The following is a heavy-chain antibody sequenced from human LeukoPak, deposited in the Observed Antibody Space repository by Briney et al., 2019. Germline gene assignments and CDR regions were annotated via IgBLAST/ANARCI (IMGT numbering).Heavy chain of an antibody. Sequence: ASVKVSCKASVYTLTSYFIHWVRQAPGQGLEWMGIINPSGGSTSYAQKFQGRGTMTRDTSTSTVYMELSSLRSEDTAVYYCARDQDWNYAFDIWGQGTMVTVSS. V-gene: IGHV1-46*01. J-gene: IGHJ3*02. CDR2: INPSGGST. CDR1: VYTLTSYF. CDR3: ARDQDWNYAFDI. D-gene: IGHD1-7*01.